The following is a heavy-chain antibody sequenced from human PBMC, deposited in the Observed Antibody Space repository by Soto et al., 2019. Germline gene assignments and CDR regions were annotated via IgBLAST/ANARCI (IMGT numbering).Heavy chain of an antibody. CDR3: VRDSATIVVVPRLDGENWLDP. CDR2: ISGSSDNI. CDR1: GFTFSDYF. D-gene: IGHD2-2*01. Sequence: PGGSLRLSCAASGFTFSDYFMSWIRQAPGKGLEWVSFISGSSDNIKYADSVKGRFTISRDNAKNSLYLQMNSLRTEDTAVYYCVRDSATIVVVPRLDGENWLDPWGQGTLVTVSS. V-gene: IGHV3-11*06. J-gene: IGHJ5*02.